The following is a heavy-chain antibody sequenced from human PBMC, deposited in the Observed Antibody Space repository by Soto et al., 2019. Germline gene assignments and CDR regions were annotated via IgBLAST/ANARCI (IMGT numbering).Heavy chain of an antibody. V-gene: IGHV4-59*01. Sequence: SETLSLTCTVSGGSISSYYGSWIRQPPGKGLEWIGYIYYSGSTNYNPSLKSRVTISVDTSKNQFSLKLSSVTAADSAVYFCARLEGLATISYYFDFWGPGALVTVSS. D-gene: IGHD3-9*01. CDR2: IYYSGST. CDR1: GGSISSYY. J-gene: IGHJ4*02. CDR3: ARLEGLATISYYFDF.